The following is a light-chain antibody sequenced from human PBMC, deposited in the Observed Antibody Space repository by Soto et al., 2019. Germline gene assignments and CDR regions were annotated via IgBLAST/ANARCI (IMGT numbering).Light chain of an antibody. Sequence: IVLTQSPGTLSLSPGERATFSCRASQSVSGTYLAWYQQRPGQAPRLLIYGVSSRATGIPDRFSGSGSGAEFTLTISRLEPEDFAVYYCQQYGSSPQTFGQGTRLEIK. J-gene: IGKJ5*01. CDR1: QSVSGTY. CDR2: GVS. V-gene: IGKV3-20*01. CDR3: QQYGSSPQT.